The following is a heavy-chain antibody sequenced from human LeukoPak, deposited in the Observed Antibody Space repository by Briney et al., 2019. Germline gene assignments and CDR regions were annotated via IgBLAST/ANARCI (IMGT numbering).Heavy chain of an antibody. J-gene: IGHJ4*02. CDR1: GFTFSSYA. V-gene: IGHV3-30-3*01. CDR2: ISYDGSNK. Sequence: GGSLRLSCAASGFTFSSYAMHWVRQAPGKGLEWVAVISYDGSNKYYADSVKGRFTISRDNSKNTLYLQMNSLRAEDTAVYYCARGRAARPPDYWGQGTLVTVSS. CDR3: ARGRAARPPDY. D-gene: IGHD6-6*01.